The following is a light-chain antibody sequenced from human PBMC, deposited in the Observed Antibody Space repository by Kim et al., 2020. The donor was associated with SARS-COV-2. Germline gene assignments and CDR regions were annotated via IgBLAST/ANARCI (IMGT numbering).Light chain of an antibody. Sequence: VATGQTASITCSGDKLGDKYVSWYQQRPGQPPVLVVYQDTKRPSGIPERFSGSKSGNTATLTISGTQTLDEADYFCQAWDSSTVVFGGGTELTVL. J-gene: IGLJ2*01. CDR3: QAWDSSTVV. CDR1: KLGDKY. V-gene: IGLV3-1*01. CDR2: QDT.